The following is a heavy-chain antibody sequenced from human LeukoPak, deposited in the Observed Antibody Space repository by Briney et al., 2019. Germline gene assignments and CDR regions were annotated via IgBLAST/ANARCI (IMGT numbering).Heavy chain of an antibody. Sequence: GGSLRLSCAASGFTVSSNYMSWVRQAPGKGLEWVSVIYSGGSTYYAASVKGRFTISRDNSKNTLYLQMNSLRAEDTAVYYCEGHYYDSSGYYYWGQGTLVTVSS. J-gene: IGHJ4*02. D-gene: IGHD3-22*01. V-gene: IGHV3-53*01. CDR2: IYSGGST. CDR3: EGHYYDSSGYYY. CDR1: GFTVSSNY.